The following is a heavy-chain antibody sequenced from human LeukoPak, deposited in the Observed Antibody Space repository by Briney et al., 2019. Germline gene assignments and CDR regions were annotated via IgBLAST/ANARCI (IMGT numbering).Heavy chain of an antibody. CDR3: AREGRDGDYAYYYYGMDV. V-gene: IGHV4-31*03. CDR1: GGSISSGGYY. J-gene: IGHJ6*02. Sequence: SQTLSLTCTVSGGSISSGGYYWSWIRQHPGKGLEWIGYIYYSGSTYYNPSLKSRVTISVDTSKNQFSLKLSSVTAADTAVCYCAREGRDGDYAYYYYGMDVWGQGTTVTVSS. CDR2: IYYSGST. D-gene: IGHD4-17*01.